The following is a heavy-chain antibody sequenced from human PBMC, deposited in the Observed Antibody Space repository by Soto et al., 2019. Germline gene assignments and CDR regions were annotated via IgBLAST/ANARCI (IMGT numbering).Heavy chain of an antibody. D-gene: IGHD2-8*01. J-gene: IGHJ5*02. Sequence: QVQLQESGPGLVEPSQTLSLTCSVSGGSISSGDYYWSWIRQPPGKGLEWIGYMFYVGATYYNPSPKGSVSLSVDTAKNQFPPKLSSVTAADQAVDHCGRVVRFWCSPSCRGRNWFDPWGQGTLVTVTS. CDR1: GGSISSGDYY. CDR2: MFYVGAT. V-gene: IGHV4-30-4*01. CDR3: GRVVRFWCSPSCRGRNWFDP.